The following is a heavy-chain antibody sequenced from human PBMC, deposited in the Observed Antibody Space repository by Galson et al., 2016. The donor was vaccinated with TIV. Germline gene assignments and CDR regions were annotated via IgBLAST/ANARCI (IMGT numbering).Heavy chain of an antibody. V-gene: IGHV3-21*01. CDR1: GFTFSPYS. Sequence: SLRLSCAASGFTFSPYSMNWVRQAPGKGLEWVSSISSSSGYIYYADSVKDRFTISRDNAKNSLYLQMNSLGAEDTAIYYCARDLGRSYVGDAFDIWGQGTMVTVSS. D-gene: IGHD3-16*01. J-gene: IGHJ3*02. CDR3: ARDLGRSYVGDAFDI. CDR2: ISSSSGYI.